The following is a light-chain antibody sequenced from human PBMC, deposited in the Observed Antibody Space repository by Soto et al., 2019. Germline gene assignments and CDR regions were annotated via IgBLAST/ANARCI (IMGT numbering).Light chain of an antibody. CDR2: GAS. Sequence: MMTQSPVTLSVSPGERATLSCRASQSVSTNLAWYQHKPGQAPRFLIYGASTRATGIPARFSGSGSGTEFTLTISSLQSEDSAVYYCQQYNDLVTFGGGTKVEIK. CDR1: QSVSTN. J-gene: IGKJ4*01. CDR3: QQYNDLVT. V-gene: IGKV3-15*01.